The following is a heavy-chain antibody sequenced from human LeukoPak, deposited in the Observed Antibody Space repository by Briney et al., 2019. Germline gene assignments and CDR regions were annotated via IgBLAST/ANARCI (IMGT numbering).Heavy chain of an antibody. D-gene: IGHD3-22*01. CDR1: GYTFTSYG. J-gene: IGHJ5*02. V-gene: IGHV1-18*01. CDR2: ISAYNGNT. CDR3: ARVPDDSSGYWPTNWFDP. Sequence: VASVKVSCKASGYTFTSYGISWVRQAPGQGLEWMGWISAYNGNTNYAQKLQGRVTMTTDTSTSTAYMELRSLRSDDTAVYYCARVPDDSSGYWPTNWFDPWGQGTLVTVSS.